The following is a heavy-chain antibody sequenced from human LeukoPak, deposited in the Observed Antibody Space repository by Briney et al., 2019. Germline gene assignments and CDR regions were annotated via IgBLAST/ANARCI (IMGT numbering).Heavy chain of an antibody. D-gene: IGHD5-12*01. J-gene: IGHJ6*03. V-gene: IGHV3-73*01. CDR3: TRRLYSGYDTDSSYYYYYMDV. Sequence: TGGSLRLSCAASGFTFSGSALHWVRQASGKGLEWVGRIRSTANGYATAYAASVKGRCTISRDDSKNTAYLQMNSLKAEDTAVYYCTRRLYSGYDTDSSYYYYYMDVWGKGTTVTVSS. CDR2: IRSTANGYAT. CDR1: GFTFSGSA.